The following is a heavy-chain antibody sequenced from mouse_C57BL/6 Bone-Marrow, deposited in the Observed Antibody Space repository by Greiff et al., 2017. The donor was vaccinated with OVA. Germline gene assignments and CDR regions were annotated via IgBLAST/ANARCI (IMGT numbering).Heavy chain of an antibody. V-gene: IGHV1-69*01. J-gene: IGHJ4*01. CDR3: ARGPYGSHPYAMDY. CDR1: GYTFTSYW. Sequence: QVQLQQPGAELVMPGASVKLSCKASGYTFTSYWMHWVKQRPGQGLEWIGEIDPSDSYTNYNQKFKGKSTLTVDNSSSTAYMQLSSLTSEDSAVYYCARGPYGSHPYAMDYWGQGTSVTVSS. CDR2: IDPSDSYT. D-gene: IGHD1-1*01.